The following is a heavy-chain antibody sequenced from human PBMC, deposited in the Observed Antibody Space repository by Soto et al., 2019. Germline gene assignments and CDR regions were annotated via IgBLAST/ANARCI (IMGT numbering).Heavy chain of an antibody. CDR3: AKEVWSGPMDV. V-gene: IGHV3-30*18. CDR2: IYDGSNK. CDR1: GFTFSSYG. Sequence: QVQMVESGGCVVQPGRSLRLSCAASGFTFSSYGMHWVRQAPGKGLEWVAVIYDGSNKYYADSVKGRFTISRDNSKNKVYLQMNSLRAEDTAVYYCAKEVWSGPMDVWGQGTTVTVSS. J-gene: IGHJ6*02. D-gene: IGHD3-3*01.